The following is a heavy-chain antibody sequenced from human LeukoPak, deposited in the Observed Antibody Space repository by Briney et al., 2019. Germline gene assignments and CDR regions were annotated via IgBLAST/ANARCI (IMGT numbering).Heavy chain of an antibody. CDR1: GFTFSSYS. CDR3: AKDLMPRRRESWTPIAAASPQPPDY. Sequence: GGSLRLSCAASGFTFSSYSMNWVRQAPGKGLEWVSSISSSSSYIYYADSVKGRFTISRGNAKNTLYLQMNSLRVEDTAVYYCAKDLMPRRRESWTPIAAASPQPPDYWGQGTLVTVSS. D-gene: IGHD6-13*01. V-gene: IGHV3-21*01. CDR2: ISSSSSYI. J-gene: IGHJ4*02.